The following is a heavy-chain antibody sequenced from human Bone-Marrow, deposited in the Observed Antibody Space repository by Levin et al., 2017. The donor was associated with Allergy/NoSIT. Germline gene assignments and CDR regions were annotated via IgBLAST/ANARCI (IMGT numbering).Heavy chain of an antibody. Sequence: GESLKISCAASGFTFSSYAMSWVRQAPGKGLEWVAAISGSGGSTYYADSVKGRFTISRDNSKNTLYLQMNSLRAEDTAVYYCAKVWDSSGPGYFDYWGQGTLVTVSS. J-gene: IGHJ4*02. D-gene: IGHD3-22*01. V-gene: IGHV3-23*01. CDR2: ISGSGGST. CDR1: GFTFSSYA. CDR3: AKVWDSSGPGYFDY.